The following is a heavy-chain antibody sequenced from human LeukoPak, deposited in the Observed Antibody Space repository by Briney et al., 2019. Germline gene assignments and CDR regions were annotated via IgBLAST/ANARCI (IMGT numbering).Heavy chain of an antibody. CDR2: ISSSSSYI. CDR3: ASGYSYGYYYYYGMGV. Sequence: GGSLRLSCAASGFTFSSYSMNWVRQAPGKGLEWVSSISSSSSYIYYADSVKGRFTISRDNAKNSLYLQMNSLRAEDTAVYYCASGYSYGYYYYYGMGVWGQGTTVTVSS. J-gene: IGHJ6*02. D-gene: IGHD5-18*01. V-gene: IGHV3-21*01. CDR1: GFTFSSYS.